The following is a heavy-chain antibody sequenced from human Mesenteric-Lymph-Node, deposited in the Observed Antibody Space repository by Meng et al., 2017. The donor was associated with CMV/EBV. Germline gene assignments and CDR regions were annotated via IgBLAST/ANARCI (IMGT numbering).Heavy chain of an antibody. J-gene: IGHJ4*02. CDR3: ARDVQLVAARRLDY. CDR2: ISSSSTYI. CDR1: GFTFSSYS. Sequence: GESLKISCAASGFTFSSYSMNWVRQAPGKGLEWVSSISSSSTYIYYADSVKGRFTISRDNAKNSLYLQMNSLRAEDTALYYCARDVQLVAARRLDYWGQGTLVTVSS. D-gene: IGHD6-6*01. V-gene: IGHV3-21*01.